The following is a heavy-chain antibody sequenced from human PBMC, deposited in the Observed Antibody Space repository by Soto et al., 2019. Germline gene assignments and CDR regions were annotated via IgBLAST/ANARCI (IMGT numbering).Heavy chain of an antibody. CDR2: ISAYNGNT. V-gene: IGHV1-18*01. J-gene: IGHJ5*02. CDR1: GSTFTSYG. Sequence: ASVKASSKASGSTFTSYGISWVRQAPGQGLEGMGWISAYNGNTNYAHELQGRVTMTTDTSTSTAYMELRSLRSDDTAVYYCARVVWELRSVRPKNNCFDPWGQGTLVTVSS. CDR3: ARVVWELRSVRPKNNCFDP. D-gene: IGHD1-26*01.